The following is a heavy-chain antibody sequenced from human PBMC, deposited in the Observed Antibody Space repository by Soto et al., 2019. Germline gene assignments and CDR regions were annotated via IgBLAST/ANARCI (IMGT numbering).Heavy chain of an antibody. CDR3: APWFGAFDY. J-gene: IGHJ4*02. D-gene: IGHD3-10*01. Sequence: QVQLVESGGGVVQPGRSLRLSCAASGFPFSSYGMHWVRQAPGKGLEWVAVISYDGSNKYYAAYVKGRFTISRDNSKNTLYLQMNSLRAEDTAVYYCAPWFGAFDYWGQGTLVTVSS. V-gene: IGHV3-30*03. CDR1: GFPFSSYG. CDR2: ISYDGSNK.